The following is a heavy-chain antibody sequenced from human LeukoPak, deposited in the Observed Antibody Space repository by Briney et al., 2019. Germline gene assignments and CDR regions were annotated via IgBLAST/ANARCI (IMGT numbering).Heavy chain of an antibody. Sequence: GGSLRLSCAASGSTFSSYSMNWVRQAPGKGLEWVSSISSSSSYIYYADSVKGRFTISRDNAKNSLYLQMNSLRAEDTAVYYCASPFSSSSPEMGYWGQGTLVTVSS. CDR1: GSTFSSYS. J-gene: IGHJ4*02. CDR3: ASPFSSSSPEMGY. D-gene: IGHD6-13*01. V-gene: IGHV3-21*01. CDR2: ISSSSSYI.